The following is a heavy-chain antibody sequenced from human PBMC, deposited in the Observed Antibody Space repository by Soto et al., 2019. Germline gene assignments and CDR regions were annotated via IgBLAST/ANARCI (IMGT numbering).Heavy chain of an antibody. V-gene: IGHV3-30*18. CDR1: GFTFNNYG. J-gene: IGHJ2*01. CDR3: AKEKGNWFFDL. Sequence: QVQLVESGGGVVQPGRSLRLSCAASGFTFNNYGMHWVRQAPGEGLEWVAVISYDESGKHYADYVKGRFAISRDNSKNSLYLEMNSLRPEDTAVYYCAKEKGNWFFDLWGRGTLVTVSS. CDR2: ISYDESGK.